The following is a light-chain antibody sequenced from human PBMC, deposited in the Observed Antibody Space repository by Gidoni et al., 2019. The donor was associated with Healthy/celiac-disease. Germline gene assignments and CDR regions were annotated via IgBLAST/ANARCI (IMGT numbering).Light chain of an antibody. CDR2: KAS. V-gene: IGKV1-5*03. Sequence: DIQTTQSPSTLSASVGDRVTITCRASQCISSRLDWYQQKPGKAPKLLIYKASSLESGVPSRFSGSGSGTEFTLTISSLQPDDFATYYCQQYNSYSPWTFGQGTQVEIK. J-gene: IGKJ1*01. CDR1: QCISSR. CDR3: QQYNSYSPWT.